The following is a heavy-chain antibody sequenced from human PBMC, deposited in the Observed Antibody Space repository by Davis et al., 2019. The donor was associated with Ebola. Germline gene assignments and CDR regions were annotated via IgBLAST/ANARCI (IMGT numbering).Heavy chain of an antibody. D-gene: IGHD5-18*01. CDR1: GYTFTSYD. Sequence: ASVKVSCKASGYTFTSYDINWVRQATGQGLEWMGWMNPNSGNTGYAQKFQGRVTMTRNTSISTAYMELSSLRSEDKAVYYCARLGYSYGYYYYYGMDVWGQGTTVTVSS. CDR3: ARLGYSYGYYYYYGMDV. CDR2: MNPNSGNT. V-gene: IGHV1-8*01. J-gene: IGHJ6*02.